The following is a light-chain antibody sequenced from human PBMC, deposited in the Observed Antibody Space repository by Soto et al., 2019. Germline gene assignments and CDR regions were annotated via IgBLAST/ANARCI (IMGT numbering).Light chain of an antibody. CDR1: SSNIGAGYD. CDR2: GNS. V-gene: IGLV1-40*01. CDR3: QSYDRSLRTYV. Sequence: QTVVTQPPSVSGAPGQRVTISCSGSSSNIGAGYDVNWYRQLPGTAPKLLIYGNSDRPSGVPDRFSGSKSGTSASLAITGLQAEDEADYFCQSYDRSLRTYVFGTATQLTVL. J-gene: IGLJ1*01.